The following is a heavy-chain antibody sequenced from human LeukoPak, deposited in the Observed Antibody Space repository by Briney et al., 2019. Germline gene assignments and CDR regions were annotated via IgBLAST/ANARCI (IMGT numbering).Heavy chain of an antibody. V-gene: IGHV3-21*01. Sequence: PGGSLRLSCAASGFTFSSYSMNWVRQAPGKGLEWVSSISSSSSYIYYADSVKGRFTISRDNAKNSLYLQMNSLRAEDTAVYYCAKDSLGGSYYGDAFDIWGQGTMVTVSS. CDR1: GFTFSSYS. J-gene: IGHJ3*02. D-gene: IGHD1-26*01. CDR2: ISSSSSYI. CDR3: AKDSLGGSYYGDAFDI.